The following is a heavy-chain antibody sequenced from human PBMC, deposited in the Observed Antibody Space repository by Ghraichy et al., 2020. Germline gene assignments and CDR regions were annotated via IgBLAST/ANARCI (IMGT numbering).Heavy chain of an antibody. V-gene: IGHV4-31*03. CDR2: IYYSGST. Sequence: SETLSLTCTVSGGSISSGGYYWSWIRQHPGKGLEWIGYIYYSGSTYYNPSLKSRVTISVDTSKNQFSLKLSSVTAADTAVYYCASQGESSYYYYGMDVWGQGTTVTVSS. J-gene: IGHJ6*02. CDR3: ASQGESSYYYYGMDV. CDR1: GGSISSGGYY. D-gene: IGHD3-16*01.